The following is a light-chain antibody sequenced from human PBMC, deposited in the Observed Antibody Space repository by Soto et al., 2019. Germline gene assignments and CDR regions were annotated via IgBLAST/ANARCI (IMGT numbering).Light chain of an antibody. V-gene: IGKV3-11*01. CDR2: DAS. Sequence: EIVLTQSPATLSLSPGERATLSCRASQSVSSYLAWYQQKPGQAPRLLIYDASNRATGIPARFSGSGSGTDFTLTSSSLGPEDFEVYYCQQRSNWPPANTFGQGTKLEIK. CDR3: QQRSNWPPANT. J-gene: IGKJ2*01. CDR1: QSVSSY.